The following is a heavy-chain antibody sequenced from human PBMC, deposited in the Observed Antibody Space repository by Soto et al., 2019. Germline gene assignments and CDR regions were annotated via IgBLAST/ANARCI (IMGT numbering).Heavy chain of an antibody. CDR3: ASPRTPYGDYGGGWFDP. D-gene: IGHD4-17*01. CDR2: IYYSGST. CDR1: GGSISSSSYY. V-gene: IGHV4-39*01. Sequence: SETLSLTCTVSGGSISSSSYYWGWIRQPPGKGLEWIGSIYYSGSTYYNPSLKSRVTISVDTSKNQFSLKLSSVTAADTAVYYCASPRTPYGDYGGGWFDPWGQGTLVTVSS. J-gene: IGHJ5*02.